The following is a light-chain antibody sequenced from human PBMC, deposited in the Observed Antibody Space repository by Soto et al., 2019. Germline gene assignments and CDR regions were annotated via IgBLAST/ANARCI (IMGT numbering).Light chain of an antibody. J-gene: IGLJ1*01. CDR2: DVS. CDR3: SSYSTISTYV. Sequence: QSALTQPASVSGSPGQSLTISCTGTSSDVGGYNFVSWYQQHPGKAPKFMIYDVSNRPSGVSNRFSGSKSGNTASLTISGLQAEDEADYYCSSYSTISTYVFGTGTKVIVL. CDR1: SSDVGGYNF. V-gene: IGLV2-14*01.